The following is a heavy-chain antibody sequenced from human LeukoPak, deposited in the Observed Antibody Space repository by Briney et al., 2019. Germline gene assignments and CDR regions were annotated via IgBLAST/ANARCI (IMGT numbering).Heavy chain of an antibody. CDR2: MNPNSGNT. V-gene: IGHV1-8*01. CDR3: ATPPRHCSSTSCYTYWFDP. D-gene: IGHD2-2*02. CDR1: GYTFTSYD. Sequence: ASVKVSRKASGYTFTSYDINWVRQATGQGLEWMGWMNPNSGNTGYAQKFQGRVTVTRNTSISTAYMELSSLRSEDTAVYYCATPPRHCSSTSCYTYWFDPWGQGTLVTVSS. J-gene: IGHJ5*02.